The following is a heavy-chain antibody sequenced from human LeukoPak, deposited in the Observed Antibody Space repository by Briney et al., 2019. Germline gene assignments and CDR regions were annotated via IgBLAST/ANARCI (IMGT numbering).Heavy chain of an antibody. V-gene: IGHV3-64D*06. CDR1: GFTFSRYL. Sequence: GGSLRLSCSASGFTFSRYLMHWVRQAPGKGLEYVSAISTNGGSTYYADSVKGRFTISRDNSKDTLYLQMSSLRTEDTAVYYCVKDANYYDSSGYYDYWGQGTLVTVSS. CDR3: VKDANYYDSSGYYDY. J-gene: IGHJ4*02. D-gene: IGHD3-22*01. CDR2: ISTNGGST.